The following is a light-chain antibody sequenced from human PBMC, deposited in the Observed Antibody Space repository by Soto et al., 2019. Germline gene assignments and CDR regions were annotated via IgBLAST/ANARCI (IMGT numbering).Light chain of an antibody. V-gene: IGKV3-15*01. Sequence: IVMTQSPATLSVSPGERATLSCRASQGFXSNFDWYKGKPGQAPRILIXXAADXATVIPAMFSGSGSGTEFTLTISSLQSEDFSVYDCQQYNNWPPVQITFGQGTRLEIK. CDR1: QGFXSN. CDR2: XAA. CDR3: QQYNNWPPVQIT. J-gene: IGKJ5*01.